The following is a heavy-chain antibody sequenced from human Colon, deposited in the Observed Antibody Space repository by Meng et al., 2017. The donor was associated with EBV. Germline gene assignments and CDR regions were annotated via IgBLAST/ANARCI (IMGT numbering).Heavy chain of an antibody. CDR3: ARRKAAAAPLDY. CDR1: GFSLSTTGVG. Sequence: QITLKESGPTLVKPTQTLTLTCPFSGFSLSTTGVGVAWIRQPPGKALEWLALIFWDDDKHYSPSLKSRVTVTKDTSKRQVVLTMTNMDPMDTATYYCARRKAAAAPLDYWGQGPLGTVAS. V-gene: IGHV2-5*02. CDR2: IFWDDDK. J-gene: IGHJ4*02. D-gene: IGHD6-13*01.